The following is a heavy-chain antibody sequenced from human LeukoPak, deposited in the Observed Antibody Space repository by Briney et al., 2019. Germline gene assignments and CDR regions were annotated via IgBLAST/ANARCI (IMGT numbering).Heavy chain of an antibody. Sequence: HPGGSLRLSCAASGFTFSNYAMSWVRQAPGKGLEWVSAISGSDGSTYYTDSVKGRFTISRDNPKNTLYLQMNNLRAEDTAVYYCAKVQYDGYRSNYFFDYWGQGTLVTVSS. CDR3: AKVQYDGYRSNYFFDY. CDR1: GFTFSNYA. CDR2: ISGSDGST. V-gene: IGHV3-23*01. J-gene: IGHJ4*02. D-gene: IGHD5-24*01.